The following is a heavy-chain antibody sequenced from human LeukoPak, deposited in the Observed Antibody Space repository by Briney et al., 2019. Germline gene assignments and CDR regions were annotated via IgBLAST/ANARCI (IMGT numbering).Heavy chain of an antibody. J-gene: IGHJ4*02. Sequence: ASVKVSCKTSGYTFTGYYIHWVRQAPGQGLEWMGWINPNSGGTDYTQKFQGRVTMTRDTSISTAYMELGRLKSDDTAVYYCARHLIQGGEEWGQGTLVTVSS. CDR1: GYTFTGYY. V-gene: IGHV1-2*02. CDR2: INPNSGGT. CDR3: ARHLIQGGEE. D-gene: IGHD5-18*01.